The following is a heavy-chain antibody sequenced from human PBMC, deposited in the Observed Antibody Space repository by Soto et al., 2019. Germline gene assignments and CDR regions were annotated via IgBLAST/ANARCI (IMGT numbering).Heavy chain of an antibody. J-gene: IGHJ3*01. CDR2: IYDSGNT. CDR1: GDSISSYF. CDR3: VSSRAAIYGDAFDV. V-gene: IGHV4-59*03. Sequence: VQLQESGPGLVKPSETLSLTCSVSGDSISSYFRNWIRQPPGKGLEWIGCIYDSGNTDYNPSLKSRVTMSLSTSKNQFSLTLSSVTAADTAVYYCVSSRAAIYGDAFDVWGQGTMVTVSS. D-gene: IGHD2-2*01.